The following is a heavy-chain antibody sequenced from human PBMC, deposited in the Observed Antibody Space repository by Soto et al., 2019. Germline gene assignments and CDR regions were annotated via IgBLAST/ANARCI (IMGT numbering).Heavy chain of an antibody. V-gene: IGHV1-46*01. J-gene: IGHJ4*02. CDR3: AKGDYCSSTSCYGEFDY. D-gene: IGHD2-2*01. CDR1: GYTFTSYY. CDR2: INPSGGST. Sequence: ASVKVSCKASGYTFTSYYMHWVRQAPGQGLEWMGIINPSGGSTSYAQKFQGRVTMTRDTSTSTVYMELSSLRAEDTAVYYCAKGDYCSSTSCYGEFDYWGQGTLVTVSS.